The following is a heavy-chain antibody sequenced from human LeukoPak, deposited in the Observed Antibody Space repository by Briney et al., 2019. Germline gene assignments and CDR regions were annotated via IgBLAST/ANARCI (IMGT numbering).Heavy chain of an antibody. CDR3: AANDYFRY. J-gene: IGHJ4*02. Sequence: PGGSLRLSCAPPELTFGGYWMHWVRHAPRKGLVWGARIKSDGSITSYADSVEGRCTISRHNAKNTLYLQMNSQRAEDTAVYYCAANDYFRYWGQGTLVTVSS. CDR2: IKSDGSIT. D-gene: IGHD4/OR15-4a*01. CDR1: ELTFGGYW. V-gene: IGHV3-74*01.